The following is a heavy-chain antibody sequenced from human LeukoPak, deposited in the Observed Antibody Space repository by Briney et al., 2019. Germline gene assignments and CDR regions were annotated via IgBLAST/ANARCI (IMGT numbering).Heavy chain of an antibody. CDR2: INCYNGNT. J-gene: IGHJ4*02. Sequence: ASVKVSCKASGYSFSYFGVNWVRQAPGQGLEWMGWINCYNGNTNYGQKSEGRLTLTTDTATSSVYMELRNLRSDDTAVYYCARGLDAAAGLANFDYWGQGTLVTVSS. CDR1: GYSFSYFG. V-gene: IGHV1-18*01. D-gene: IGHD6-25*01. CDR3: ARGLDAAAGLANFDY.